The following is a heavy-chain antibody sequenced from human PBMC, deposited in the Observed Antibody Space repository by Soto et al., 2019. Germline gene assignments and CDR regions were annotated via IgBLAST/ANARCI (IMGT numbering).Heavy chain of an antibody. D-gene: IGHD6-19*01. J-gene: IGHJ6*02. Sequence: PSETLSLTCTVSGGSISSSSYYRGWIRQPPGKGLEWIGSIYYSGSTYYNPSLKSRVTISVDTSKNQFSLKLSSVTAADTAVYYCASTSIAVAAYYYGMDVWGQVTTVIVSS. CDR2: IYYSGST. CDR1: GGSISSSSYY. V-gene: IGHV4-39*01. CDR3: ASTSIAVAAYYYGMDV.